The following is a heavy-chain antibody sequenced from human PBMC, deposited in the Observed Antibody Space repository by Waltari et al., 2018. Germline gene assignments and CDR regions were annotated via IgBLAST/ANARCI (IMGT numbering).Heavy chain of an antibody. V-gene: IGHV4-4*07. J-gene: IGHJ3*01. CDR3: TRERRQLELVASFDV. CDR1: GGSIRSYY. Sequence: QVQLQESGPGLVKSSETLSLTCTISGGSIRSYYWSWIRQPAGKGLEGIGRIYSSGSTHYSPSLDSRVSMSIDTSTNQFSLKLKSVTAADTAIYYCTRERRQLELVASFDVWGHGTKVSVSS. D-gene: IGHD1-1*01. CDR2: IYSSGST.